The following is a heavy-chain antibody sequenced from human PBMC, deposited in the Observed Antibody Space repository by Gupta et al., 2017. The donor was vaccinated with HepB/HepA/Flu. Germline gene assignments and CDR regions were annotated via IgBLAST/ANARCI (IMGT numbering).Heavy chain of an antibody. V-gene: IGHV3-53*01. Sequence: DVHLVQSGCGLIQAEGYLGLSCSASGLSVSRDSLSWVCQTPGTGLECVSISHGDGKTYYTDSGRGRFFISRDNSRNTVYLDTNRLRDDDTAVYYCARLFDFWSGFPPDAFDLWGQGTTVTVSS. CDR2: SHGDGKT. CDR3: ARLFDFWSGFPPDAFDL. CDR1: GLSVSRDS. D-gene: IGHD3-3*01. J-gene: IGHJ3*01.